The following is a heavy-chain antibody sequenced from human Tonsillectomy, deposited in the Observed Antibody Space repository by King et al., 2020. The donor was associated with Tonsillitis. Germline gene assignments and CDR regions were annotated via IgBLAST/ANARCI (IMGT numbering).Heavy chain of an antibody. V-gene: IGHV1-69*01. CDR3: ARDRRDCTNGVCSYSYYYYMDV. Sequence: QLVQSGAEVKKPGSSVKVSCKASGGTFSDYAISWVRQAPGQGLEWMGGIIPIFRRTTYAQKFQGRVTITADEATRTADRELSRLTSEDTAVYYCARDRRDCTNGVCSYSYYYYMDVWGTGTTVTVSS. D-gene: IGHD2-8*01. CDR2: IIPIFRRT. CDR1: GGTFSDYA. J-gene: IGHJ6*03.